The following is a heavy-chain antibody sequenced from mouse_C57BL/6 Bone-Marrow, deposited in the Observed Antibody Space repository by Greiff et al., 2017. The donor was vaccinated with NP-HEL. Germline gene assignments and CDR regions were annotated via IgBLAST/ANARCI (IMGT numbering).Heavy chain of an antibody. CDR1: GYTFTSYW. Sequence: QVQLQQPGAELVKPGASVKMSCKASGYTFTSYWITWVKQRPGKGLEWIGDIYPGSGSTNYNEKFKSKATLTVDTSSSTAYMQLSNLTSEDSAVYYCAREYNGSSYPWYFDVWGTGTPVTVSS. J-gene: IGHJ1*03. D-gene: IGHD1-1*01. CDR3: AREYNGSSYPWYFDV. CDR2: IYPGSGST. V-gene: IGHV1-55*01.